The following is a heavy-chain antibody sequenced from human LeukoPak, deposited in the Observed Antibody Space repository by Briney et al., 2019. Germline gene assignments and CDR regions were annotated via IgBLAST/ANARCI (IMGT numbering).Heavy chain of an antibody. V-gene: IGHV3-23*01. CDR3: AKNGEPHYYMDV. J-gene: IGHJ6*03. CDR1: GFTFSSYA. CDR2: ISGSGDST. D-gene: IGHD1-14*01. Sequence: SGGSLRLSCAASGFTFSSYAMSWVRQAPGKGLEWVSAISGSGDSTYYADSAKGRFTSSRDYSKRTVYLQMNSLRAEDTAVYYCAKNGEPHYYMDVLGKGTTVTVSS.